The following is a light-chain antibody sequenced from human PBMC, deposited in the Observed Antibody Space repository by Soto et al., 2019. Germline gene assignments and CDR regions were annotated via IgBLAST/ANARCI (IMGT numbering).Light chain of an antibody. J-gene: IGLJ2*01. CDR3: SSYTSSSNIR. CDR1: SSDVGGYNY. V-gene: IGLV2-14*01. Sequence: QSALTQPASVSGSPGQSITISCTGTSSDVGGYNYVSWYKQHPGKAPKLMIYDVSNRPSGVSNRFSGSKSGNTASLTISGLQAEDEADYSCSSYTSSSNIRFGGGTKLTVL. CDR2: DVS.